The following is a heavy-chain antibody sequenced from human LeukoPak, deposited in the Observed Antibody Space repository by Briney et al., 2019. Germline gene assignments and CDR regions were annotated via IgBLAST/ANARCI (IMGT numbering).Heavy chain of an antibody. D-gene: IGHD6-13*01. CDR1: GFTFSNYA. CDR2: ISKDGTNK. V-gene: IGHV3-30-3*01. J-gene: IGHJ4*02. Sequence: PGGSLRLSCAASGFTFSNYAIHWVRQAPGKGLEWAALISKDGTNKYYPDSVKGRFTTSRDNSKNTLYLQMNSLRAEDTAVYYCAILGYSSSVFDCWGQGTLVTVSS. CDR3: AILGYSSSVFDC.